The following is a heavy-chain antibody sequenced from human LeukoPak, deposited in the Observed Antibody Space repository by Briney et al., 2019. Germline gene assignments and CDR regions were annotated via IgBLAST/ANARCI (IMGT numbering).Heavy chain of an antibody. Sequence: GGSLRLSCAASGFTFSSYAMHWVRQAPGKGLEWVAVISYDGSNKYYADSVKGRFTISRDNSKNTLYLQMNSLRAEDTAVYYCARATSRYSCGYYFDYWGQGTLVTVSS. D-gene: IGHD5-18*01. CDR2: ISYDGSNK. CDR3: ARATSRYSCGYYFDY. J-gene: IGHJ4*02. V-gene: IGHV3-30*04. CDR1: GFTFSSYA.